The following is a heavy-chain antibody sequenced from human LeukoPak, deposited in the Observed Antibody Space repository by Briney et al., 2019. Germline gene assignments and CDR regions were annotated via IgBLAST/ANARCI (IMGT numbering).Heavy chain of an antibody. CDR3: ARDPGGGDVVFDY. D-gene: IGHD3-16*01. J-gene: IGHJ4*02. CDR1: GGTFSSYS. V-gene: IGHV1-69*13. Sequence: SVKVSYKASGGTFSSYSISWVRQAPGQGLDWMGGLIPIFGTANYAQKFQGRVTITADESTSPAYMELSSLRYVDTAVSYLARDPGGGDVVFDYWGQGTLVTVSS. CDR2: LIPIFGTA.